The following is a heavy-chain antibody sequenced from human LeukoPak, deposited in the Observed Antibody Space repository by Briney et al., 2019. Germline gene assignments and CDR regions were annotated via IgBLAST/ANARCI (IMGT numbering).Heavy chain of an antibody. Sequence: SETLSLTCAVSGGSISSTNWWSWVRQPPNKGLEWIGGIYHSGSTNYNPSLKSRVTISVDKSKNQFSLNLSSVTAADTAVYYCARDRDYYGSGSFRRYFDYWGQGTPVTVSS. V-gene: IGHV4-4*02. CDR1: GGSISSTNW. CDR3: ARDRDYYGSGSFRRYFDY. CDR2: IYHSGST. D-gene: IGHD3-10*01. J-gene: IGHJ4*02.